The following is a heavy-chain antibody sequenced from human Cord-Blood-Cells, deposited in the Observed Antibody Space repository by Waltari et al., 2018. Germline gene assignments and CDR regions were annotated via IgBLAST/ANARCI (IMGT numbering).Heavy chain of an antibody. V-gene: IGHV4-30-4*01. CDR2: IYYSGST. Sequence: QVQLQESGPGLVKPSQTLSLTCTVSGGSISSGDYYWSWTRQPPGKGLEWIGYIYYSGSTYYNPSLKSRVTISVDTSKNQFSLKLSSVTAADTAVYYCARDFWSGYNWFDPWGQGTLVTVSS. J-gene: IGHJ5*02. CDR3: ARDFWSGYNWFDP. CDR1: GGSISSGDYY. D-gene: IGHD3-3*01.